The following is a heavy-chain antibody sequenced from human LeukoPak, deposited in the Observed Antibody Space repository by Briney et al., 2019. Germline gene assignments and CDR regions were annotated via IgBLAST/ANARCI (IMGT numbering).Heavy chain of an antibody. D-gene: IGHD5-12*01. CDR3: ARDWGSAGYDLYDS. V-gene: IGHV3-7*01. CDR1: GFIFSNYW. CDR2: IRQDGSER. J-gene: IGHJ4*02. Sequence: PGGSLRLFNAASGFIFSNYWMTSRRQAPGKRLEWVAHIRQDGSERHYVDSVKDRFTISRDNAKNSLDLQMDSLRAADTAVSYCARDWGSAGYDLYDSWGQGSLVPVSS.